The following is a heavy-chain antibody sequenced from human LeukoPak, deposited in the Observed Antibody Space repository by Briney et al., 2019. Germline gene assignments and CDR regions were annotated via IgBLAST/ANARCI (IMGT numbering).Heavy chain of an antibody. Sequence: SXXXXXXXAXXWVRQVPGXGLXXGXGISWNSDTIDYADSVQGRFTISRDXXKNSLYMQMNSLRTEDMDFYYCXXXXXXXAYYGGYYIDNWGQGTLVTVSS. CDR3: XXXXXXXAYYGGYYIDN. CDR2: ISWNSDTI. J-gene: IGHJ4*02. D-gene: IGHD3-22*01. CDR1: XXXXXXXA. V-gene: IGHV3-9*03.